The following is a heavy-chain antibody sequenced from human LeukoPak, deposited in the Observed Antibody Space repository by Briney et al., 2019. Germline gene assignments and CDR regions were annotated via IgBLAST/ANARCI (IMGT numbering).Heavy chain of an antibody. D-gene: IGHD3-22*01. Sequence: PGGSLRLSCAASGFTFSSYGMHWVRQAPGKGLEWVAVIWYDGSNKYYADSVKGRFTISRDNSKNTLYLQMNSLRAEDTAVNYCARAPYDSSASYFDYWGQGTLVTVSS. CDR2: IWYDGSNK. J-gene: IGHJ4*02. CDR1: GFTFSSYG. CDR3: ARAPYDSSASYFDY. V-gene: IGHV3-33*01.